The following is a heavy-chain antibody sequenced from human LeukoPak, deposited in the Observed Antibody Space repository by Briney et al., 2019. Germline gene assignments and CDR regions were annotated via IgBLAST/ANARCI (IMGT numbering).Heavy chain of an antibody. CDR1: GFTFSTYS. Sequence: GGSLRLSCAASGFTFSTYSMNWVRQAPGKGLEWVAVISYDGSNKYYADSVKGRFTISRDNAKNSLYLQMNSLRAEDTAVYYCARGVYCGHYLSRQDYFDYWGQGTLVTVSS. J-gene: IGHJ4*02. D-gene: IGHD4-23*01. V-gene: IGHV3-30*03. CDR2: ISYDGSNK. CDR3: ARGVYCGHYLSRQDYFDY.